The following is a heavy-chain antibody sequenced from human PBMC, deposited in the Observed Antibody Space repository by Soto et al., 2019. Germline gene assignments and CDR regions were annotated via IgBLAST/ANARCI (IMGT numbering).Heavy chain of an antibody. J-gene: IGHJ6*02. D-gene: IGHD4-17*01. CDR3: ARARDYGDTTTRHYYYGMDV. Sequence: QVQLQESGPGLVKPSQTLSLTCTVSGGSISSGDYYWSWIRQPPGKGLEWIGYIYYSGSTNYNPSLKSRVTISVDTSKNQFSLKLSSVTAADTAVYYCARARDYGDTTTRHYYYGMDVWGQGTTVTVSS. CDR1: GGSISSGDYY. V-gene: IGHV4-30-4*01. CDR2: IYYSGST.